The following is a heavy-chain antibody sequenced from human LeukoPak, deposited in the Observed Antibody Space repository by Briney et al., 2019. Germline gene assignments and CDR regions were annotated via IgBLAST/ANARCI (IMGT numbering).Heavy chain of an antibody. CDR3: ARGGNIDFWSGYLDLDS. D-gene: IGHD3-3*01. J-gene: IGHJ4*02. V-gene: IGHV3-30*04. CDR1: GFTFSYYA. CDR2: ISYDGSTK. Sequence: PGRSLRLSCAASGFTFSYYAMHWVRQAPGKGLEWVSVISYDGSTKYYADSVKGRFTMSRDNSKSTMYLQMNTLRDDDTAVYYCARGGNIDFWSGYLDLDSWGQGTLVIVSS.